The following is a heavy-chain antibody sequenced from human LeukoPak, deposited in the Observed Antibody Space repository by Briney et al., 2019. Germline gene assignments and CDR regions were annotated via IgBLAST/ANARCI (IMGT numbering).Heavy chain of an antibody. CDR3: ARGGLRDTAMVARHDY. D-gene: IGHD5-18*01. CDR2: INHSGST. J-gene: IGHJ4*02. CDR1: GGSFSGYY. V-gene: IGHV4-34*01. Sequence: SETLSLTCAVYGGSFSGYYWSWIRQPPGKGLEWIGEINHSGSTNYNPSLKSRVTISVDTSKNQFSLKLSSVTAADTAVYCCARGGLRDTAMVARHDYWGQGTLVTVSS.